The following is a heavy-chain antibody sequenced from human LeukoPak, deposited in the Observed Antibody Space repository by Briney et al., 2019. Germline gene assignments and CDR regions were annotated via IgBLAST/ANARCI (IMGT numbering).Heavy chain of an antibody. J-gene: IGHJ6*02. CDR3: ARDKVFGVSYGMDV. V-gene: IGHV4-59*01. Sequence: SETLSLTCTVSGGSISSYYWSWIRQPPGKGLEWIGYIYYSGSTNYNPSLKSRVTISVDTSKNQFSLKLSSVTAADTAVYYCARDKVFGVSYGMDVWGQGTTVTVSS. CDR1: GGSISSYY. CDR2: IYYSGST. D-gene: IGHD3-3*01.